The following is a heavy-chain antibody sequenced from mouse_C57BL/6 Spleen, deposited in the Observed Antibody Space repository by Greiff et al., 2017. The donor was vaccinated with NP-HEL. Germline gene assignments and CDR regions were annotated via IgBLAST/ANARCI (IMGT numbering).Heavy chain of an antibody. D-gene: IGHD1-1*01. V-gene: IGHV1-52*01. J-gene: IGHJ3*01. CDR2: IDPSDSET. CDR1: GYTFTSYW. CDR3: ARGPYYGSSPAWFAY. Sequence: QVQLQQPGAELVRPGSSVKLSCKASGYTFTSYWMHWVKQRPIQGLEWIGNIDPSDSETHYNQKFKDKATLTVDKSSSTAYMQLSSLTSEDSAVYYCARGPYYGSSPAWFAYWGQGTLVTVSA.